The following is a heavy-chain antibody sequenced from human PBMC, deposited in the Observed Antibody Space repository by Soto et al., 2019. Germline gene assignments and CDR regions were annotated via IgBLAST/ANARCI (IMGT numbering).Heavy chain of an antibody. J-gene: IGHJ4*02. Sequence: PGGSLRLSCAASGFTFTFYSMNWVRQAPGKGMEWVSSISSSGDYIYYADSMRGRITISRDNAKNSLYLQMNSLRVDDTAVYYCARYPRYCSTASCAEFDSWGQGTLVTVS. CDR1: GFTFTFYS. CDR3: ARYPRYCSTASCAEFDS. CDR2: ISSSGDYI. V-gene: IGHV3-21*01. D-gene: IGHD2-2*01.